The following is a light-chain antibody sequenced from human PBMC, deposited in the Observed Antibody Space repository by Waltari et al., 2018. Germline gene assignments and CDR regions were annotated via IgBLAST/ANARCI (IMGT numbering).Light chain of an antibody. V-gene: IGLV3-19*01. CDR1: SLRTYY. Sequence: SSELTQDPAVSVAMGQTVRITCQGDSLRTYYASWYQQRPGQAPVLVMYDKNNRPSGVPDRFSGSSSDKTASLTITGAQAEDEASYYCHSRDASGVGGSFGGGTQLTVL. CDR2: DKN. CDR3: HSRDASGVGGS. J-gene: IGLJ2*01.